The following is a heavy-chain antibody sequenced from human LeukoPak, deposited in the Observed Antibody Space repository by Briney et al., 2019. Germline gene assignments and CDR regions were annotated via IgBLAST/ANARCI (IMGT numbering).Heavy chain of an antibody. CDR2: IYPGDSDT. D-gene: IGHD6-13*01. CDR1: GYSFTSYW. Sequence: GESLKISCKGSGYSFTSYWIGWARQMPGKGLDWLGLIYPGDSDTRYSPSFQGQVTISADKSISTAYLQWSSLKASDTAMYYCARRRVEQQLVLDYWGQGTLVTVSS. CDR3: ARRRVEQQLVLDY. J-gene: IGHJ4*02. V-gene: IGHV5-51*01.